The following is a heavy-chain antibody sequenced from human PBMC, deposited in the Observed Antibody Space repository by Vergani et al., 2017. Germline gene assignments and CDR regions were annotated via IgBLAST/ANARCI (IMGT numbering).Heavy chain of an antibody. V-gene: IGHV3-53*02. CDR1: GFTVSSNY. CDR3: ARNSGYDYGMDV. CDR2: IYSGGST. J-gene: IGHJ6*02. D-gene: IGHD1-26*01. Sequence: EVQLVETGGGLIQPGGSLRLSCAASGFTVSSNYMSWVRQAPGKGLEWVSVIYSGGSTYYADSVKGRFTSSRDNSKNTLYLQMNSLRAEDTAVYYCARNSGYDYGMDVWGQGTTVTVSS.